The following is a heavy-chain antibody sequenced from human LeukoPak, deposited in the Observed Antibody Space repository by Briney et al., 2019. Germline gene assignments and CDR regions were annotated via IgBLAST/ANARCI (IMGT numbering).Heavy chain of an antibody. CDR1: GGSISSYY. Sequence: SETLSLTCTVSGGSISSYYWSGIRQPPGKGLEWIGYIYYSGSTNYNPSLKSRVTISVDTSKNQFSLKLSSVTAADTAVYYCARLPARGWFDPWGQGTLVTVSS. J-gene: IGHJ5*02. CDR3: ARLPARGWFDP. CDR2: IYYSGST. V-gene: IGHV4-59*01. D-gene: IGHD3-10*01.